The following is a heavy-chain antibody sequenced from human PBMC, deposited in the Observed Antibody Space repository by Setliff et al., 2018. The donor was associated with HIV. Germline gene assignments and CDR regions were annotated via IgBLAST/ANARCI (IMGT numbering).Heavy chain of an antibody. CDR1: GDIFNNNA. CDR3: ARIVRPSYYYYYYMDV. Sequence: ASVKVSCKASGDIFNNNAINWVRQAPGQGLEWMGRIIPIFGMANYARKFQGRVTITADESTSTAYMELSSLRSEDTAVYYCARIVRPSYYYYYYMDVWGKGTTVTVSS. V-gene: IGHV1-69*13. D-gene: IGHD3-10*02. J-gene: IGHJ6*03. CDR2: IIPIFGMA.